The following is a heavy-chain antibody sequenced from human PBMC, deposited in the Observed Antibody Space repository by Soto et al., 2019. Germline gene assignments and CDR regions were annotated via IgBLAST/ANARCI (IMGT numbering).Heavy chain of an antibody. J-gene: IGHJ6*02. D-gene: IGHD5-18*01. CDR2: IYPGDSDT. CDR1: GCSFTSYW. Sequence: PGVSLKISCKGSGCSFTSYWIGWVSQMPGKGLEWMGIIYPGDSDTRYSPSFQGQVTISADKSISTAYLQWSSLKASDTAMYYCARLRLIGDTAMVPPYYYYYGMDVWGQGTTVTVSS. V-gene: IGHV5-51*01. CDR3: ARLRLIGDTAMVPPYYYYYGMDV.